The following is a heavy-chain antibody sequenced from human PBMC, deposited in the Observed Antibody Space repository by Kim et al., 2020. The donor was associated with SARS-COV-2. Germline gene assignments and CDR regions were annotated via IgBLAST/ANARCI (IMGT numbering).Heavy chain of an antibody. J-gene: IGHJ4*02. V-gene: IGHV4-34*01. CDR3: ARGDSSGQVDY. D-gene: IGHD6-19*01. Sequence: NDNPSLKSRVTISVDTSKNQFSLKLSSVTAADTAVYYCARGDSSGQVDYWGQGTLVTVSS.